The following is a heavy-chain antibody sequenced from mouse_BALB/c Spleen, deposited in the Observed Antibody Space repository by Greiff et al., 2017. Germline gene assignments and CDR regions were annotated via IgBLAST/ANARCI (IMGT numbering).Heavy chain of an antibody. CDR3: ARNYGFPFAY. V-gene: IGHV3-2*02. CDR2: ISYSGST. Sequence: EVHLVESGPGLVKPSQSLSLTCTVTGYSITSDYAWNWIRQFPGNKLEWMGYISYSGSTSYNPSLKSRISITRDTSKNQFFLQLNSVTTEDTATYYCARNYGFPFAYWGQGTLVTVSA. CDR1: GYSITSDYA. D-gene: IGHD1-2*01. J-gene: IGHJ3*01.